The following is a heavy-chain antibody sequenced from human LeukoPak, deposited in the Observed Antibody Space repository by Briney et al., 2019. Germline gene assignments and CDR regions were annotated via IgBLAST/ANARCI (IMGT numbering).Heavy chain of an antibody. D-gene: IGHD7-27*01. Sequence: PGGSLRLSCAASGFTFTGYWMVWVRQAPGKGLEWVANIKKDGSQKHYVDSVKGRFTISRDNAKKSLYLQMNNLRAEDTGVHYCAREDWGPDYWGQGTLVTVSS. V-gene: IGHV3-7*01. CDR3: AREDWGPDY. CDR2: IKKDGSQK. J-gene: IGHJ4*02. CDR1: GFTFTGYW.